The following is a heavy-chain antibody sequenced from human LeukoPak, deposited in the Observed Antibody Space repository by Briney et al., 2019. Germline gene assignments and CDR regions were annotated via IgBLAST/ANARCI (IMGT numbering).Heavy chain of an antibody. D-gene: IGHD6-13*01. V-gene: IGHV3-33*01. Sequence: GGSLRLSCAASGFTFSSYGMHWVRQAPGKGLEWVAVIWYDGSNKYYADSVKGRFTISRDNSKNTLYLQMNSLRAEDTAVYYCARAPPAAGRRGSSYYYYYYGMDVWGQGTTVTVSS. CDR1: GFTFSSYG. J-gene: IGHJ6*02. CDR2: IWYDGSNK. CDR3: ARAPPAAGRRGSSYYYYYYGMDV.